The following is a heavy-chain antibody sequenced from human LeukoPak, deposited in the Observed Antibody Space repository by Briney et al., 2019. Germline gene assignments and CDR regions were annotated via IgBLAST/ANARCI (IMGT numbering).Heavy chain of an antibody. Sequence: SETLSLTCAVYGGSFSGYYWSWIRQPPGKGLEWIGEINHSGSTNYNPSLKSRVTISVDTSKNQFSLKLSSVTAADTAVYYCARGDTGSYYTPAFDYWGQGTLVTVSS. CDR2: INHSGST. D-gene: IGHD3-10*01. CDR3: ARGDTGSYYTPAFDY. V-gene: IGHV4-34*01. J-gene: IGHJ4*02. CDR1: GGSFSGYY.